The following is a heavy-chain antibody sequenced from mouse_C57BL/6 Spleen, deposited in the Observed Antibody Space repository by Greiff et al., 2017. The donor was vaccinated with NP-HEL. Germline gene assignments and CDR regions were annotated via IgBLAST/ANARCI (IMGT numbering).Heavy chain of an antibody. Sequence: VQLQQSGPGLVKPSQSLSLTCSVTGYSITSGYYWNWIRQFPGNKLEWMGYISYDGSNNYNPSLKNRISITRDTSKNQFFLKLNSVTTEDTATYYCAITGKDGFAYWGQGTLVTVSA. J-gene: IGHJ3*01. D-gene: IGHD4-1*01. CDR3: AITGKDGFAY. CDR2: ISYDGSN. V-gene: IGHV3-6*01. CDR1: GYSITSGYY.